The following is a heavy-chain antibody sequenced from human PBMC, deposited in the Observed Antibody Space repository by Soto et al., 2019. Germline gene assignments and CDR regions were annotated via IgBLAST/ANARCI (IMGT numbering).Heavy chain of an antibody. Sequence: QVQLVESGGGVVQPGRSLRLSCAASGFTFSSYGMHWVRQAPGKGLEWVAVIWYDGSNKYYADSVKGRFTISRDNSKNTRYLQMNSLRAEDTAVYYCARDLGAEVGATSYGMDVWGQGTTVTVSS. V-gene: IGHV3-33*01. CDR2: IWYDGSNK. J-gene: IGHJ6*02. CDR1: GFTFSSYG. CDR3: ARDLGAEVGATSYGMDV. D-gene: IGHD1-26*01.